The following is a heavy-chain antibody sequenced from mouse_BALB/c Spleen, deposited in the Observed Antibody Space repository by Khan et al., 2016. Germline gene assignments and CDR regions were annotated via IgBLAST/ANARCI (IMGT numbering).Heavy chain of an antibody. CDR1: GFTFSDYY. CDR3: ARTYGNYGYFDV. V-gene: IGHV5-4*02. Sequence: LVVESGGGLVKPGGSLKLSCAASGFTFSDYYMYWVRQTPEKRLEWVATISDGGAYTYYPDSVKGRFTISRDNAKNNLYLQMSSLKSEDTAMYYCARTYGNYGYFDVWGAGTTVTVSS. CDR2: ISDGGAYT. D-gene: IGHD1-1*02. J-gene: IGHJ1*01.